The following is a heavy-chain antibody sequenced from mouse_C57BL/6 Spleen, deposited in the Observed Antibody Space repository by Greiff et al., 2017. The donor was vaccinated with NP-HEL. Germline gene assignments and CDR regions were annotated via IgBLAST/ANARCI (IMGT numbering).Heavy chain of an antibody. CDR1: GFTFTDYY. V-gene: IGHV7-3*01. D-gene: IGHD2-3*01. Sequence: EVHLVESGGGLVQPGGSLSLSCAASGFTFTDYYMSWVRQPPGKALEWLGFIRNKANGYTTEYSASVKGRFTISRDNSQSILYLQMNALRAEDSATYYCARSPDGYYPAWFAYWGQGTLVTVSA. J-gene: IGHJ3*01. CDR3: ARSPDGYYPAWFAY. CDR2: IRNKANGYTT.